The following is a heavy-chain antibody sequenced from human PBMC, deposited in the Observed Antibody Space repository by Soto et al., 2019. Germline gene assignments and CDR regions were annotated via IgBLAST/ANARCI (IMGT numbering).Heavy chain of an antibody. D-gene: IGHD2-8*02. J-gene: IGHJ4*02. CDR1: GAPLSSGSYY. CDR2: FYYTGAT. V-gene: IGHV4-61*01. CDR3: ARIFYWVKGY. Sequence: PSETLSLTCTVSGAPLSSGSYYWSWIRQPPGKGLEWIGYFYYTGATKYNPSLESRVTISADTSKNQFSLNLTSVTAADTAVYYCARIFYWVKGYWGQGALVTVSS.